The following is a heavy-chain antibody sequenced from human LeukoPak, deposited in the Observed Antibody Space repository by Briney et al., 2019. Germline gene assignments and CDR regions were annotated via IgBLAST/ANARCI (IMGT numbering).Heavy chain of an antibody. D-gene: IGHD5-18*01. CDR3: ARVSHVDTAMASVGY. CDR1: GYSISSGYY. CDR2: IYHSGST. Sequence: SETLSLTCTVSGYSISSGYYWGWIRQPPGKGLEWIGSIYHSGSTYYNPSLKSRVTISVNTSKNQFSLKLSSVTAADTAVYYCARVSHVDTAMASVGYWGQGTLVTVSS. J-gene: IGHJ4*02. V-gene: IGHV4-38-2*02.